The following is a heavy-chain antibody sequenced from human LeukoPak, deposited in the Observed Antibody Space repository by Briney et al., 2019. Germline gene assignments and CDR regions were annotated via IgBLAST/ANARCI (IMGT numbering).Heavy chain of an antibody. J-gene: IGHJ4*02. V-gene: IGHV6-1*01. D-gene: IGHD6-19*01. CDR3: ARETGIAVAGTSNYFDY. CDR1: GDSVSSNSAA. Sequence: SQTLSLTCAISGDSVSSNSAAWNWIRQSPSRGLEWLGRTYYRSKWYNDYAVSVKSRITINPDTSKNQFSLQLNSVTPEDTAVYYCARETGIAVAGTSNYFDYWGQGTLVTVSS. CDR2: TYYRSKWYN.